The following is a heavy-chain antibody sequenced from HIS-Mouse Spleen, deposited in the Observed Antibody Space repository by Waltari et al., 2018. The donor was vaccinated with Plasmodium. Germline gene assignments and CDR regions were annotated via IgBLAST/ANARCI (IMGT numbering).Heavy chain of an antibody. CDR3: ARGFAYYYDSSPGAFDI. Sequence: QVQLQQWGAGLLKPSETLSLTCAVYGGSFSGYYWRWIRQPPGKGLEWIGEINHSGSTNYNPSLKSRVTISVDTSKNQFSLKLSSVTAADTAVYYCARGFAYYYDSSPGAFDIWGQGTMVTVSS. V-gene: IGHV4-34*01. CDR2: INHSGST. J-gene: IGHJ3*02. CDR1: GGSFSGYY. D-gene: IGHD3-22*01.